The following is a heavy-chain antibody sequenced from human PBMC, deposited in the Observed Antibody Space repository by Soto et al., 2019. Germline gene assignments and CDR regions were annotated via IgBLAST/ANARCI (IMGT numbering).Heavy chain of an antibody. CDR2: IFYSGST. D-gene: IGHD6-13*01. J-gene: IGHJ4*02. CDR3: ARTYSSSWSPFDH. V-gene: IGHV4-39*01. Sequence: PSETLSLTCTVSGGSISSSSYYWGWIRQPPGKGLEWIGSIFYSGSTYYNPSPKSRVAISVDTSKNQFSLKLSSVTAADTAVYYCARTYSSSWSPFDHWGQGTLVTVSS. CDR1: GGSISSSSYY.